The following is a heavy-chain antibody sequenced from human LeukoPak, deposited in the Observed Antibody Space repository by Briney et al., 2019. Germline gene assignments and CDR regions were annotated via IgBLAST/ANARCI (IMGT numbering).Heavy chain of an antibody. D-gene: IGHD1-7*01. CDR2: ISYDGSNK. V-gene: IGHV3-30*04. CDR3: VSGLKTGTNY. Sequence: GGSLGPSCAASGLTFSSYTMHWVRQAPGKGLEWVAVISYDGSNKYYADSVKGRFTISRDNSKNTLYLQMNSLRAEDTAVYYCVSGLKTGTNYWGQGTLVTVSS. CDR1: GLTFSSYT. J-gene: IGHJ4*02.